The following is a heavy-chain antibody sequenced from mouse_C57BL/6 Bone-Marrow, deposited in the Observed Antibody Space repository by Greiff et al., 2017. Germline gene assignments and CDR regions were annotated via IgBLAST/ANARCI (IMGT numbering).Heavy chain of an antibody. D-gene: IGHD1-1*01. CDR2: INPNNGGT. CDR1: GYTFTDYY. CDR3: AGDYGSSYPYYFDY. Sequence: VQLQQSGPELVKPGASVKISCKASGYTFTDYYMNWVKQSHGKSLEWIGDINPNNGGTSYNQKFKGKATLTVDKSSSTAYMELRSLTSEDSAVYYWAGDYGSSYPYYFDYWGQGTTLTVSS. V-gene: IGHV1-26*01. J-gene: IGHJ2*01.